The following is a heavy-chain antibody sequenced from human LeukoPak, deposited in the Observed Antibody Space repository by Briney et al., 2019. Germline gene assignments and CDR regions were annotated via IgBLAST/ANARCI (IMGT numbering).Heavy chain of an antibody. CDR1: GYTFTGYY. Sequence: GASVKVSCKASGYTFTGYYMHWVRQAPGQGLEWMGWINPNSGGTNYAQKFQGRVTMTRDTSISTAYMELSRLRSDDTAVYYCARDGGYGSGSYHVYYYYMDVWGKGTTVTVSS. D-gene: IGHD3-10*01. V-gene: IGHV1-2*02. CDR3: ARDGGYGSGSYHVYYYYMDV. J-gene: IGHJ6*03. CDR2: INPNSGGT.